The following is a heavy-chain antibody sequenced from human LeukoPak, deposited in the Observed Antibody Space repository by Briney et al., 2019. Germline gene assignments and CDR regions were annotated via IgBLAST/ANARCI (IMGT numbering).Heavy chain of an antibody. J-gene: IGHJ4*02. CDR2: ISSSSSYI. CDR1: GFTFCSYS. Sequence: AGTLRFSCAASGFTFCSYSMNWLPQAPGKGLEGCLSISSSSSYIYYADSVKGRFTISRDNAKNSLYLLMNSLRAEDTAVYYCARDARITGTTLQDYSYWGQGTLVTVSS. CDR3: ARDARITGTTLQDYSY. V-gene: IGHV3-21*01. D-gene: IGHD1-7*01.